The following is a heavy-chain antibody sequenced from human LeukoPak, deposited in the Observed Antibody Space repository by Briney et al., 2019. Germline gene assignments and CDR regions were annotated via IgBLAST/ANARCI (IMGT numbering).Heavy chain of an antibody. Sequence: GGSLRLSCAASGFTFSSYEMNWVRQAPGKGLEWVSYISSSGSTIYYADSVKGRFTISRDNAKNSLYLQMNSLRAEDTAVYYRASKGHPSYYYYGMDVWGQGTTVTVSS. CDR3: ASKGHPSYYYYGMDV. CDR2: ISSSGSTI. J-gene: IGHJ6*02. CDR1: GFTFSSYE. V-gene: IGHV3-48*03.